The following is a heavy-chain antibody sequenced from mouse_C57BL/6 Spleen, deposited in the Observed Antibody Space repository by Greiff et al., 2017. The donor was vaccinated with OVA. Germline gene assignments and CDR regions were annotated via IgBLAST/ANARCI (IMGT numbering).Heavy chain of an antibody. CDR1: GFTFSDYY. J-gene: IGHJ4*01. CDR2: INYDGSST. Sequence: EVQRVESEGGLVQPGSSMKLSCTASGFTFSDYYMAWVRQVPEKGLEWVANINYDGSSTYYLDSLKSRFIISRDNAKNILYLQMSSLKSEDTATYYCAREFYYYGSSSYAMDYWGQGTSVTVSS. CDR3: AREFYYYGSSSYAMDY. D-gene: IGHD1-1*01. V-gene: IGHV5-16*01.